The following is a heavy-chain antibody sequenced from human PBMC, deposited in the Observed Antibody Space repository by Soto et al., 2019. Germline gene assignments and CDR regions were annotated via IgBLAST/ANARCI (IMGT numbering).Heavy chain of an antibody. D-gene: IGHD3-16*01. V-gene: IGHV3-7*01. CDR2: IRHDGSEK. Sequence: GGSLRLSCTASRFTFSVYWMSWVRQAPGKGLEWVANIRHDGSEKFYVDSVKGRFTVSRDNAKNSLYLQMNSLRAEDTAVYYCARDTLSPFDVRGQGTMVTVSS. J-gene: IGHJ3*01. CDR3: ARDTLSPFDV. CDR1: RFTFSVYW.